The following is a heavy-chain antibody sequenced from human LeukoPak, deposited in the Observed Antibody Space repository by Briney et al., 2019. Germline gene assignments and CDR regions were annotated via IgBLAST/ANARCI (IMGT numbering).Heavy chain of an antibody. V-gene: IGHV3-7*01. Sequence: GGSLRLSCAASGFTFSSHWMNWVRQAPGKGLEWVANIKQDGSEKYYVDSVRGRFTISRDNAKNSLYLQMDSLRAEDTAVYYCAREWVVDYWGQGTLVTVSS. CDR3: AREWVVDY. CDR1: GFTFSSHW. CDR2: IKQDGSEK. J-gene: IGHJ4*02.